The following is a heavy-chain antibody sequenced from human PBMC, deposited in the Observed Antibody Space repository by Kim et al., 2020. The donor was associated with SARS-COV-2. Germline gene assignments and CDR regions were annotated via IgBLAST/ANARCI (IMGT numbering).Heavy chain of an antibody. J-gene: IGHJ6*02. Sequence: GGSLRLSCAASGFTFSSYAMHWVRQAPGKGLEWVAVISYDGSNKYYADSVKGRFTISRDNSKNTLYLQMNSLRAEDTAVYYCARDPTPFYGSGSYRPGYWYYYYGMDVWGQGATVTVSS. CDR2: ISYDGSNK. CDR1: GFTFSSYA. D-gene: IGHD3-10*01. V-gene: IGHV3-30*04. CDR3: ARDPTPFYGSGSYRPGYWYYYYGMDV.